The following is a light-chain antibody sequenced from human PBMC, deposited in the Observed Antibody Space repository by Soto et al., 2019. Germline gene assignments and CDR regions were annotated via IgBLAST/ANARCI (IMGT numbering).Light chain of an antibody. J-gene: IGKJ4*01. V-gene: IGKV3-15*01. CDR1: QGIGDT. Sequence: MTQSPDTRSVSPGEGATLSCRASQGIGDTLAWYQHKPGQTPRLLIYDTSTRATGVPTRFSGSRSGAEFTLTINSLQSEDFAVYYCQPYNNWPLTFGGGTKVDIK. CDR3: QPYNNWPLT. CDR2: DTS.